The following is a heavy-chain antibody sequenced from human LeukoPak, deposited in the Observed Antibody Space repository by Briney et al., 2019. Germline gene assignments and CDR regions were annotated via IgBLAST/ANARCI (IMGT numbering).Heavy chain of an antibody. V-gene: IGHV3-74*01. CDR3: ARTMTGAFFDY. CDR2: INGDGSST. D-gene: IGHD3-9*01. J-gene: IGHJ4*02. CDR1: GFTFSSYA. Sequence: PGGSLRLSCAASGFTFSSYAMSWVRQAPGKGLEWVSHINGDGSSTSYADSVKGRFAISRNNAKNTLYLQMNSLRAEDTAVYYCARTMTGAFFDYWGQGALVTVSS.